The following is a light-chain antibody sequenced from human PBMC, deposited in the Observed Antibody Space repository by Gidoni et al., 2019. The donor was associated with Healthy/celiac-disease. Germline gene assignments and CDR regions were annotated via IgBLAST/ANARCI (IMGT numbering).Light chain of an antibody. CDR2: GAS. Sequence: EIVMTQSPATLSVYPGERATLSCRASQSVSSNLAWYQQKPGQAPRLLIYGASTRATGNPARFSGSGSGTEFTLTISSLQSEDFAVYYCQQYNNWPLTFGGGTKVEIK. CDR3: QQYNNWPLT. J-gene: IGKJ4*01. CDR1: QSVSSN. V-gene: IGKV3-15*01.